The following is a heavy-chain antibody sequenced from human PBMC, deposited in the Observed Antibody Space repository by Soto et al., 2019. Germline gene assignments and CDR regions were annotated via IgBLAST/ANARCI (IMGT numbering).Heavy chain of an antibody. CDR1: GFTFTSSA. CDR2: IVVGSGNT. J-gene: IGHJ3*02. CDR3: AAVNDYGGNSGAFDI. V-gene: IGHV1-58*01. Sequence: SVKVSCKASGFTFTSSAVQWVRQARGQRLEWIGWIVVGSGNTNYAQKFQERVTITRDMSTSTAYMELSSLRSEDTAVYYCAAVNDYGGNSGAFDIWGQGTMVTVSS. D-gene: IGHD4-17*01.